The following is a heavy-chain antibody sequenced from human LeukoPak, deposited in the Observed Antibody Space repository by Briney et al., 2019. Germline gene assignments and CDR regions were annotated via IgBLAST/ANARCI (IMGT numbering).Heavy chain of an antibody. V-gene: IGHV3-7*01. CDR2: IKQDGSEK. CDR3: ARVGYVDEGFDY. Sequence: GGSLRLSCAASGFTFSSYEMNWVRQAPGKGLEWVANIKQDGSEKKYVDSVKGRFSISRDNAKNSVYLQMNSLRVEDTALYYCARVGYVDEGFDYWGQGTLVTVSS. J-gene: IGHJ4*02. CDR1: GFTFSSYE. D-gene: IGHD3-10*02.